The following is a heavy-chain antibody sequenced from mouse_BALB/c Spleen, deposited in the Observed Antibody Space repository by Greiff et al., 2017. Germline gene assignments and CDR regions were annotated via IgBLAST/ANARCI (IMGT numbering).Heavy chain of an antibody. CDR1: GFTFSSFG. CDR3: ARSANYYGSSYYFDY. J-gene: IGHJ4*01. Sequence: EVKLMESGGGLVQPGGSRKLSCAASGFTFSSFGMHWVRQAPEKGLEWVAYISSGSSTIYYADTVKGRFTISRDNPKNTLFLQMTSLRSEDTAMYYCARSANYYGSSYYFDYWGQGTSVTVSS. V-gene: IGHV5-17*02. CDR2: ISSGSSTI. D-gene: IGHD1-1*01.